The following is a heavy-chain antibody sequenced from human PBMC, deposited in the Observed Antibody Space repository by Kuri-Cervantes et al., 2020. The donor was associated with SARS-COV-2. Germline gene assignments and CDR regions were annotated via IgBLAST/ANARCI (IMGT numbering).Heavy chain of an antibody. J-gene: IGHJ6*02. CDR1: GFTFSNAW. Sequence: LSLTCAASGFTFSNAWMNWVRQAPGKGLEWVGRIKSKTDGGTTDYAAPVKGRFTISRDDSKSIAYLQMNSLKTEDTAVYYCTRVPPPRITIFGVVHYGMDVWGQGTTVTVSS. CDR3: TRVPPPRITIFGVVHYGMDV. CDR2: IKSKTDGGTT. V-gene: IGHV3-15*07. D-gene: IGHD3-3*01.